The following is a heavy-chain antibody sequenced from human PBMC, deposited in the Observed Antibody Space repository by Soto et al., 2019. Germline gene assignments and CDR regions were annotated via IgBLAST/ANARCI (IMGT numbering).Heavy chain of an antibody. J-gene: IGHJ4*02. Sequence: GAAVKALCTESGYTSTSYHRQWVRHATAQGPELLGINNARGVSTSYAQKCQGRVTMTRDTSTSTVYMELSSLRSEDTAVYYCARDYYDSSGYSNWGQGTLVTVCS. CDR1: GYTSTSYH. D-gene: IGHD3-22*01. V-gene: IGHV1-46*01. CDR3: ARDYYDSSGYSN. CDR2: NNARGVST.